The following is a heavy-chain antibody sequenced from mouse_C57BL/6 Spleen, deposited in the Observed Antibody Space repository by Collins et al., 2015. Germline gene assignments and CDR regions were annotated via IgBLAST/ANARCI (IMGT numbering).Heavy chain of an antibody. CDR2: IGSKSNNYAT. J-gene: IGHJ2*01. CDR3: VRQYYGSSPYYFDY. Sequence: EVQLVESGGGLVQPKGSLKLSCAASGFTFNTYAMNWVRQAPGKGLEWVARIGSKSNNYATYYADSVKDRFTISRDDSQSMLYLQMNNLKTEDTAMYYCVRQYYGSSPYYFDYWGQGTTLTVSS. V-gene: IGHV10-1*02. CDR1: GFTFNTYA. D-gene: IGHD1-1*01.